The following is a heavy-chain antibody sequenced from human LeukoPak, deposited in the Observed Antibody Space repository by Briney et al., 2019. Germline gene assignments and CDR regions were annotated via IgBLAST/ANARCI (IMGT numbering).Heavy chain of an antibody. Sequence: SETLSLTCTVSGGSISSGGYCWSWIRQHPGKGLEWIGYIYYSGSTYYNPSLKSRVTISVDTSKNQFPLKLSSVTAADTAVYYCARTLFIAVAGPNFDYWGQGTLVTVSS. CDR1: GGSISSGGYC. CDR2: IYYSGST. D-gene: IGHD6-19*01. CDR3: ARTLFIAVAGPNFDY. J-gene: IGHJ4*02. V-gene: IGHV4-31*03.